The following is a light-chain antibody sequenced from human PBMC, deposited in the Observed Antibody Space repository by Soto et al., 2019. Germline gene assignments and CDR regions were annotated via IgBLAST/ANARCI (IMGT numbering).Light chain of an antibody. V-gene: IGKV1-5*01. CDR2: DVS. CDR3: QQYNTFWT. CDR1: QGISSW. J-gene: IGKJ1*01. Sequence: DIQMTQSPSTLSASVGDRVTITCRASQGISSWLAWYQQKPGKAPKLLIYDVSSLGSGVPSRFSGSGSGTEFTLTISSLQPDDVATYYCQQYNTFWTFGQGTKVDI.